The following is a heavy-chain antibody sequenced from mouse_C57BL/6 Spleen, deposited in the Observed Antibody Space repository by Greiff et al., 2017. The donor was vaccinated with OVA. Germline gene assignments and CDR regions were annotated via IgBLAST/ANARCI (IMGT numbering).Heavy chain of an antibody. Sequence: VQRVESGAELVKPGASVNLSCKASGYTFTEYTIHWVKQRSGQGLEWIGWFYPGSGSIKYNEKFKDKATLTADKSSSTVYMELSRLTSEDSAVYFCARHEEAGYYFDYWGQGTTLTVSS. CDR2: FYPGSGSI. V-gene: IGHV1-62-2*01. D-gene: IGHD3-3*01. CDR1: GYTFTEYT. CDR3: ARHEEAGYYFDY. J-gene: IGHJ2*01.